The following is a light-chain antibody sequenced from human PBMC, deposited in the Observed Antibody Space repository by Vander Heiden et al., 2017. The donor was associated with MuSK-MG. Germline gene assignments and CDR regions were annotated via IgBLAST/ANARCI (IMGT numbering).Light chain of an antibody. V-gene: IGLV2-14*03. J-gene: IGLJ3*02. CDR1: SSDVGGYSY. Sequence: QSALTQPASVSGSPGQSITISCTGTSSDVGGYSYVSWYQQHPGKAPKLMIFDVSHRPSGVSNRFSGSRSGNTASLTISGLQAEDEAFYYCSSYTDINTLLFGGGTKLTVL. CDR3: SSYTDINTLL. CDR2: DVS.